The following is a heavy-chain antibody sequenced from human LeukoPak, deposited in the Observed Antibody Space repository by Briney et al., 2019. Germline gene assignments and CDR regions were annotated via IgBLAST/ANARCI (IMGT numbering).Heavy chain of an antibody. V-gene: IGHV1-18*01. J-gene: IGHJ6*02. CDR1: GYTVTSYG. CDR2: INTYNGNT. Sequence: ASVKVSCKASGYTVTSYGITWVRQAPGQGLEWMGWINTYNGNTNYAQKFQGRVTMTTDTSTNTAYMELRSLRSDDTAVYYCARIGHYDILTGYSTYYGMDVWGQGTTVTVSS. CDR3: ARIGHYDILTGYSTYYGMDV. D-gene: IGHD3-9*01.